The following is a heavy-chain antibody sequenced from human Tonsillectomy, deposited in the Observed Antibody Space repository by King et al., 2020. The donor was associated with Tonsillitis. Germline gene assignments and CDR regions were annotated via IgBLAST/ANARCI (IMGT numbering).Heavy chain of an antibody. J-gene: IGHJ4*02. CDR2: ISYDGSNK. CDR1: GFTFSSYG. Sequence: VQLVESGGGVVQPGRSLRLSCAASGFTFSSYGMHWVRQAPGKGLEWVAVISYDGSNKYYADSVKGRFTISRDNSKNTLYLQLNSLRAEDTAGYYCAKDHPXYYYDNSGYYYWGQGTLVTVSS. CDR3: AKDHPXYYYDNSGYYY. V-gene: IGHV3-30*18. D-gene: IGHD3-22*01.